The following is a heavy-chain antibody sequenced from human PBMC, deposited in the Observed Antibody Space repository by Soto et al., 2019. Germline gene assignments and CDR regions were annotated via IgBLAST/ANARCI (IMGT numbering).Heavy chain of an antibody. V-gene: IGHV3-48*01. CDR1: GFTFSTYS. D-gene: IGHD2-2*01. Sequence: GSLRLSCAASGFTFSTYSMNWVRQAPGKGLEWVSYISSSSTNIYYADSVKGRFTISRDNAKHARYLQMNSLRAEDTAVYYCARDSPSYCSTTSCSSGDNYYYYYMDVWGKGTTVTVSS. CDR3: ARDSPSYCSTTSCSSGDNYYYYYMDV. CDR2: ISSSSTNI. J-gene: IGHJ6*03.